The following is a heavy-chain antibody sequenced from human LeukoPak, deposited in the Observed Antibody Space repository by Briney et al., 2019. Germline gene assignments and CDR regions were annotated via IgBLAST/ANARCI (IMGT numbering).Heavy chain of an antibody. CDR3: ARGAYGSGSSATFDP. D-gene: IGHD3-10*01. CDR2: IYTSGST. CDR1: SGSITSGSYY. Sequence: PSETLSLTCTVSSGSITSGSYYWSWIRQPAGKGLEWIGRIYTSGSTNYNPSLKSRVTISVDTSKNQFSLKLNSVTAADTAVYYCARGAYGSGSSATFDPWGQGTLVTVSS. J-gene: IGHJ5*02. V-gene: IGHV4-61*02.